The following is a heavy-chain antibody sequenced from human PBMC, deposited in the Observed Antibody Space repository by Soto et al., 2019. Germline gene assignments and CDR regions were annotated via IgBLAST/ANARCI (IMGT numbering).Heavy chain of an antibody. CDR1: GGSFSGYY. Sequence: SETLSLTCAVYGGSFSGYYWSWIRQPPGKGLEWIGEINHSGSTNYNPSLKSRVTISVDTSKNQFSLKPSSVTAADTAVYYCARGFYYYGSGSRRVWFDPWGQGTLVTVSS. CDR3: ARGFYYYGSGSRRVWFDP. D-gene: IGHD3-10*01. CDR2: INHSGST. V-gene: IGHV4-34*01. J-gene: IGHJ5*02.